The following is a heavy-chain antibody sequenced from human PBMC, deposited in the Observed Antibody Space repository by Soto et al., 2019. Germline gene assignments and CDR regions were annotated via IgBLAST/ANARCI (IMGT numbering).Heavy chain of an antibody. Sequence: VKVSCKASGYTFTGYYMHWVRQAPGQGLEWMGWINPNSGGTNYAQKFQGRVTMTRDTSISTAYMELSRLRSDDTAVYYCARGHHYDSLTVYYYSYSMDVWGQALTVTV. CDR1: GYTFTGYY. D-gene: IGHD3-9*01. CDR3: ARGHHYDSLTVYYYSYSMDV. V-gene: IGHV1-2*02. CDR2: INPNSGGT. J-gene: IGHJ6*02.